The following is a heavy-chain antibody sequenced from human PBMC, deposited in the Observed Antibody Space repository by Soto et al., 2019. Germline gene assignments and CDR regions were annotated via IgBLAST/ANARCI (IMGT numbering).Heavy chain of an antibody. CDR2: IYYTGVT. CDR3: DRDGSSTANWLDP. CDR1: GASLHIGGYY. J-gene: IGHJ5*02. V-gene: IGHV4-31*03. D-gene: IGHD2-2*01. Sequence: SETLSLTCTVSGASLHIGGYYWAWIRQNPGKGLEWIGYIYYTGVTYYNPSLGSRVNISVDTSKNQFSLELTSVTAADTAVYYCDRDGSSTANWLDPWGQGLLVTVSS.